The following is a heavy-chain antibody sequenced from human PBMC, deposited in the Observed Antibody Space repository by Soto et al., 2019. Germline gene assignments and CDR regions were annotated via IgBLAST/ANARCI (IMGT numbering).Heavy chain of an antibody. J-gene: IGHJ4*02. CDR3: ARGTYYDILTGYYAFDY. CDR2: ISAYNGNT. V-gene: IGHV1-18*01. Sequence: ASVKVSCKASGYTFTSYGISWVRQAPGQGLEWMGWISAYNGNTNYAQKLQGRVTMTTDTSTSTAYMELRSLRSDDTAVYYCARGTYYDILTGYYAFDYWGQGTLVTSPQ. D-gene: IGHD3-9*01. CDR1: GYTFTSYG.